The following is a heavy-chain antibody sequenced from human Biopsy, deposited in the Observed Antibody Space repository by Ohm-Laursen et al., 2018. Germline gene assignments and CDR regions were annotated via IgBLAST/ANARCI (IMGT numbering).Heavy chain of an antibody. Sequence: GQTLSLTCAASGFTFSTYAMSWVRQAPGKGLEWVSSITSSGASTDFADSVKGRFTISRDNSKNTLYLQMNSLRAEDTAVYYCAKVSPTILSSFDYWGQGTLVTVSS. J-gene: IGHJ4*02. V-gene: IGHV3-23*01. CDR3: AKVSPTILSSFDY. D-gene: IGHD3-9*01. CDR2: ITSSGAST. CDR1: GFTFSTYA.